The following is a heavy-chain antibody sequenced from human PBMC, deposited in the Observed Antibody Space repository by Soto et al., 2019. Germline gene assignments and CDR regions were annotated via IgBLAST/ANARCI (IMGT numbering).Heavy chain of an antibody. D-gene: IGHD1-26*01. CDR2: LSNDGSRK. CDR3: AKDEGVGATLGLPDY. CDR1: GFSFSYYA. J-gene: IGHJ4*02. Sequence: QVQLVESGGGVVQPGRSLRLSCAAYGFSFSYYAMHWVRQAPGKGLEWVAILSNDGSRKYYADSVKGRFTISRDNSKNTVYLQTDSLRAEDTALYYCAKDEGVGATLGLPDYWGQGTLVTVSS. V-gene: IGHV3-30*18.